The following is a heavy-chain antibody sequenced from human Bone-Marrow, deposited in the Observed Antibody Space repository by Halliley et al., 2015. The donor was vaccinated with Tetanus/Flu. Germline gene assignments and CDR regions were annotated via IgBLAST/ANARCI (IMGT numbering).Heavy chain of an antibody. Sequence: GLVKPSETLSLTCTLSGGSIGSHFWCWVRQPPGRGLEWIGCYYYGGNTYYNPSLRSPVAISADTSKNQFSLTLSSVTATDTAVYYCATLGYTSGNSFDHWGQGTPITVSS. CDR1: GGSIGSHF. D-gene: IGHD2-15*01. CDR3: ATLGYTSGNSFDH. J-gene: IGHJ4*02. CDR2: YYYGGNT. V-gene: IGHV4-59*08.